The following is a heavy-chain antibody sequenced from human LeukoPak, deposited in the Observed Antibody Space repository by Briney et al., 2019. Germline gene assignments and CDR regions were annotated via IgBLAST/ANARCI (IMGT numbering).Heavy chain of an antibody. CDR3: AKSHTGTWYHHYGMDV. J-gene: IGHJ6*02. Sequence: ASVKVSCKASGYTFTSYDINWVRQATGQGLEWMGWMNPNSGNTGHAQKFQGRVTMTRNTSTGTANMELSSLRSEDTAVYYCAKSHTGTWYHHYGMDVWGQGTTVTVSS. D-gene: IGHD6-13*01. CDR1: GYTFTSYD. V-gene: IGHV1-8*01. CDR2: MNPNSGNT.